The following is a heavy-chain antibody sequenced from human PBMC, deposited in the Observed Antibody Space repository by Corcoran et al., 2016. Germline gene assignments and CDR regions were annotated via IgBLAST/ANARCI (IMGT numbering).Heavy chain of an antibody. Sequence: QLQLQESGPGLVKPSETLSLTCTVSGGSISSSSYYWGWIRQPPGKGLEWIGSIYYSGSTYYNPSLKSRVTISVDTSKNQFSLKLNSVTAADTAVYYCARRSDDFWSGHESNWSDPWGQGTLVIVSS. CDR3: ARRSDDFWSGHESNWSDP. CDR2: IYYSGST. J-gene: IGHJ5*02. V-gene: IGHV4-39*01. CDR1: GGSISSSSYY. D-gene: IGHD3-3*01.